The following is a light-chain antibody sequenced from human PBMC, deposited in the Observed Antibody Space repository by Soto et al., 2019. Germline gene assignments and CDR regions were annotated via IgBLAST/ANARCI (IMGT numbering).Light chain of an antibody. J-gene: IGKJ3*01. CDR3: QQYYSYPGT. Sequence: IQMTQSPSSLSASVGDRVTITCRASQGISSYLAWYQQKQGKAPKLLIYAASTLQSGVPSRFSGSGSGTDFTLTISCLQSEDFATYYCQQYYSYPGTFGPGTKVDIK. CDR2: AAS. CDR1: QGISSY. V-gene: IGKV1-8*01.